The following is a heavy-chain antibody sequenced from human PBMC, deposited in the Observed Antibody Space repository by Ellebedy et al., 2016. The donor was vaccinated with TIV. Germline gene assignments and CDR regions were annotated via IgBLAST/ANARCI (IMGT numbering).Heavy chain of an antibody. CDR3: ATIAVAGTDDY. D-gene: IGHD6-19*01. Sequence: ASVKVSCXASGYTFTSYGISWVRQAPGQGLEWMGWISAYNGNTNYAQKLQGRVTMTTDTSTGTAYMELRSLRSDDTAVYYCATIAVAGTDDYWGQGTLVTVSS. CDR1: GYTFTSYG. J-gene: IGHJ4*02. CDR2: ISAYNGNT. V-gene: IGHV1-18*04.